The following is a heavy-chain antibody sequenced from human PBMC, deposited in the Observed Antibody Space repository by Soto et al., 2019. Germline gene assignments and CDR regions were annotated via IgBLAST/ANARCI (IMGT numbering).Heavy chain of an antibody. CDR1: GGSISSSSYY. V-gene: IGHV4-39*07. Sequence: PSETLSLTCTVSGGSISSSSYYWGWIRQPPGKGLEWIGSIYYSGSTYYNPSLKSRVTISVDTSKNQFSLKLSSVTAADTAVYYCASTLRGPKPPLLGYWGQGTLVTVS. D-gene: IGHD3-10*01. CDR2: IYYSGST. J-gene: IGHJ4*02. CDR3: ASTLRGPKPPLLGY.